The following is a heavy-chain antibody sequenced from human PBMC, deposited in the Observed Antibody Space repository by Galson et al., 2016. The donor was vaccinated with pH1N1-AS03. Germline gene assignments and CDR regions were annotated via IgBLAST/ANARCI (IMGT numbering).Heavy chain of an antibody. D-gene: IGHD2/OR15-2a*01. Sequence: SVKVSCKASGYIFVDYNIYWVRQAPGQGLEWMGWISTYNGNTDYAPMLQGRVTMTTDTSTSTAYMESRSLKSDDTAVYYCAREALNSRYIDFWGQGTLVTVSS. CDR3: AREALNSRYIDF. J-gene: IGHJ4*02. V-gene: IGHV1-18*01. CDR1: GYIFVDYN. CDR2: ISTYNGNT.